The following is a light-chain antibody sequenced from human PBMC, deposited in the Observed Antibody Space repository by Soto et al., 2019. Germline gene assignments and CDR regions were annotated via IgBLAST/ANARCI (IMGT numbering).Light chain of an antibody. Sequence: EIVMTQSPASLSVSPGDGATLSCRASQSVASNVAWYQQKPGQGPRLLIHGASTRAVGVPARFSGSGSGTAFTLTISSLQSEDFAVYYCQHYNNWPPQYPFGQGTKLQIK. CDR2: GAS. J-gene: IGKJ2*01. CDR3: QHYNNWPPQYP. V-gene: IGKV3-15*01. CDR1: QSVASN.